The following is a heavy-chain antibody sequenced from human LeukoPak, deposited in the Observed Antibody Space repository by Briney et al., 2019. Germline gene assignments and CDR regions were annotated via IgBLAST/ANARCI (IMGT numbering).Heavy chain of an antibody. CDR1: GFTFSSYG. V-gene: IGHV3-30*18. CDR3: AKTIVVVPAAMPYYYYGMDV. D-gene: IGHD2-2*01. Sequence: PGGSLRLSCAASGFTFSSYGMHWVRQAPGKGLEWVAVISYDGSNKYYADSVKGRFTISRDNSKNTLYLQMNSLRAEDTAVYYRAKTIVVVPAAMPYYYYGMDVWGQGTTVTVSS. J-gene: IGHJ6*02. CDR2: ISYDGSNK.